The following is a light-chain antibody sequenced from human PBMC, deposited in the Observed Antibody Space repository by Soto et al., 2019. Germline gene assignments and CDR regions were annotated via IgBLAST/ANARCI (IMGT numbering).Light chain of an antibody. CDR2: KAS. V-gene: IGKV1-5*03. J-gene: IGKJ1*01. CDR1: QSVNIW. Sequence: DVQMTQSPSSLSASVGDRVTITCRASQSVNIWLAWYQQKPGKAPKLLIYKASSLQSGVPSRFSGSGSGAEFTLTISSLQPDDFATYYRQQYNSYLLTFGKGTTVEI. CDR3: QQYNSYLLT.